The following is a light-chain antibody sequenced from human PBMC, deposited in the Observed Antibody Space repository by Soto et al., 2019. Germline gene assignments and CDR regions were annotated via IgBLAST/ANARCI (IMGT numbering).Light chain of an antibody. Sequence: QSVLTQPASVSGSPGQSITISCTGTSSDVGGHNFVSWYQQHPGRAPKLMIYDVRNRPSGVSNRFSGSKSANTASLVISGLEAEDEADYHCSSYSSSDTLVFGGGTKVTVL. CDR1: SSDVGGHNF. CDR3: SSYSSSDTLV. V-gene: IGLV2-14*03. J-gene: IGLJ2*01. CDR2: DVR.